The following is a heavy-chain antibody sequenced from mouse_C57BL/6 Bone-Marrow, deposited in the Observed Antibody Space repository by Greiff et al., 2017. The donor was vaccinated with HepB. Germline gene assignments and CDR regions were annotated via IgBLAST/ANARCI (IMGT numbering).Heavy chain of an antibody. CDR2: INPNNGGT. CDR3: ARDDYDWAWFAY. D-gene: IGHD2-4*01. CDR1: GYTFTDYN. J-gene: IGHJ3*01. V-gene: IGHV1-18*01. Sequence: VQLQQSGPELVKPGASVKIPCKASGYTFTDYNMDWVKQSHGKSLEWIGDINPNNGGTIYNQKFKGKATLTVDTSSSTAYMELHSLTSEDSAVYFCARDDYDWAWFAYWGQGTLVTVSA.